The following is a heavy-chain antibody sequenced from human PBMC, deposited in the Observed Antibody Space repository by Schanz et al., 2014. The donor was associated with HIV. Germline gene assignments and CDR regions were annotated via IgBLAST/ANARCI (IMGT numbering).Heavy chain of an antibody. J-gene: IGHJ6*02. D-gene: IGHD1-7*01. Sequence: QVQLVESGGGVVQPGRSLRLSCAASGFTFSSYGMHWVRQAPGKGLEWVAVIWYDGSNKYYADSVKGRFTISRDNSKNTLYVQMNSLRAEDTAVYYCAKDRITGTTGVPYYYYGMDVWGQGTTVTVSS. CDR2: IWYDGSNK. CDR3: AKDRITGTTGVPYYYYGMDV. V-gene: IGHV3-33*06. CDR1: GFTFSSYG.